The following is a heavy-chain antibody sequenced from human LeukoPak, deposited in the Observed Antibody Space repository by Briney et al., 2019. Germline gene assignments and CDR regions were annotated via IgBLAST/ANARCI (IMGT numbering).Heavy chain of an antibody. CDR3: AREVYSYALDALDL. CDR1: GFRFNNYA. CDR2: ISMDGIQE. D-gene: IGHD5-18*01. V-gene: IGHV3-30*04. Sequence: PGRSLRLSRAASGFRFNNYAMHWVRQPPGTGLEWVAVISMDGIQEYYADSVKGRFSISRDNSKNTLYLQMNSLRSEDTAVYYCAREVYSYALDALDLWGQGTMVTVSS. J-gene: IGHJ3*01.